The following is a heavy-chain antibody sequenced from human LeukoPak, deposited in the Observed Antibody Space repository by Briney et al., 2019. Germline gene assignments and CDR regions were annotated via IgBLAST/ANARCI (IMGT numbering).Heavy chain of an antibody. V-gene: IGHV1-8*01. CDR1: GYTFTSYD. Sequence: ASVTVSCKASGYTFTSYDTNWVRQATGQGLEWMGWMNPNSGNTGYAQKFQGRVTMTRNTSISTAYMELSSLRSEDTAVYYCARGSSDFWSGYPMYGMDVWGQGTTVTVSS. CDR2: MNPNSGNT. CDR3: ARGSSDFWSGYPMYGMDV. J-gene: IGHJ6*02. D-gene: IGHD3-3*01.